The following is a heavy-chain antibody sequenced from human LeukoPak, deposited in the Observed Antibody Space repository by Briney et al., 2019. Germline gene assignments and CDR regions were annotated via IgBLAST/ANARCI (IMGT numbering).Heavy chain of an antibody. CDR2: ISVSGNT. D-gene: IGHD2-15*01. V-gene: IGHV3-23*01. CDR1: GFTLSSYA. J-gene: IGHJ4*02. Sequence: GGSLRLSCAASGFTLSSYAMSWVRQGPGKGLEWVSAISVSGNTYHADSVKGRFTISRDSSKNTLYLQMNSLRAGDAAVYYCAKAPVTTCSGAYCYPFDYWSQGTLVTVS. CDR3: AKAPVTTCSGAYCYPFDY.